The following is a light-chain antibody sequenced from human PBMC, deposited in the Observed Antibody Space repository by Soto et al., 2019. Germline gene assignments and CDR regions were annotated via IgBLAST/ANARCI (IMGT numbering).Light chain of an antibody. CDR2: DAS. V-gene: IGKV1-33*01. Sequence: DIQMTQSPSSLSASVGDRVTITCQASQDISNHLNWYQQKPGKAPKLLIYDASNLETGVPSRFSGSGSGTDFTFTISSLQPEDIATYYCQQYDTLPPTFGGGTKVEIK. J-gene: IGKJ4*01. CDR1: QDISNH. CDR3: QQYDTLPPT.